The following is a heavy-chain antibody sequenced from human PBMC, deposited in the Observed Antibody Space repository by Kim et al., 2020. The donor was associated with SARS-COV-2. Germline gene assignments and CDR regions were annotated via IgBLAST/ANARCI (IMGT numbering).Heavy chain of an antibody. J-gene: IGHJ4*02. CDR3: ASYRYCSGGSCYSRGDYYFDY. V-gene: IGHV4-4*02. CDR1: GGSISSSNW. Sequence: SETLSLTCAVSGGSISSSNWWSWVRQPPGKGLEWIGEIYHSGSTNYNPSLKSRVTISVDKSKNQFSLKLSSVTAADTAVYYCASYRYCSGGSCYSRGDYYFDYWGQGTLVTVSS. CDR2: IYHSGST. D-gene: IGHD2-15*01.